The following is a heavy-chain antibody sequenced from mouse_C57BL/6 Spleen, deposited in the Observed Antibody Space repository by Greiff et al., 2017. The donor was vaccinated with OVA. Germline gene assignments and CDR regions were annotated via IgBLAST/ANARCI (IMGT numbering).Heavy chain of an antibody. CDR1: GFTFSSYG. V-gene: IGHV5-6*01. Sequence: EVHLVESGGDLVKPGGSLKLSCAASGFTFSSYGMSWVRQTPDKRLEWVATISSGGSYTYYPDSVKGRFTISRDNAKNTLYLQMSSLKSEDTAMYYCARHTAGYFDVWGTGTTVTVSS. CDR2: ISSGGSYT. CDR3: ARHTAGYFDV. J-gene: IGHJ1*03.